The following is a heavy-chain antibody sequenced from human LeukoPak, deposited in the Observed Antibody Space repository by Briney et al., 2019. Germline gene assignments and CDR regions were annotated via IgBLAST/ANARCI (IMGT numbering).Heavy chain of an antibody. V-gene: IGHV3-23*01. J-gene: IGHJ4*02. CDR3: AKVGTGYDFWSGYISFDY. D-gene: IGHD3-3*01. Sequence: GGSLRLSCAASGFTFSSYAMSWVRQAPGKGLEWASAISGSGGSTYYADSVKGRFTISRDNSKNTLYLQMNSLRAEDTAVYYCAKVGTGYDFWSGYISFDYWGQGTLVTVSS. CDR2: ISGSGGST. CDR1: GFTFSSYA.